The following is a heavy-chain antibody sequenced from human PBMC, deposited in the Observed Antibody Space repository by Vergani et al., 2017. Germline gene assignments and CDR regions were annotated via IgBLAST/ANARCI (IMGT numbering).Heavy chain of an antibody. Sequence: QVQLRESGPGLVKPSETLSLTCTVSGGSISSYYWSWIRQPPGKGLEWIGYIYYSGSTNYNPSLKSRVTISVDTSKNQFSLKLSSVTAADTAVYYCARDRGGLGYFDYWGQGTLVTVSS. J-gene: IGHJ4*02. CDR1: GGSISSYY. D-gene: IGHD4-23*01. CDR2: IYYSGST. V-gene: IGHV4-59*01. CDR3: ARDRGGLGYFDY.